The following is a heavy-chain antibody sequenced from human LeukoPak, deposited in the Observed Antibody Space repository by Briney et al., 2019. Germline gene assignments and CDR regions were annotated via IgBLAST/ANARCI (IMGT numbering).Heavy chain of an antibody. V-gene: IGHV4-59*01. CDR1: GGSISSYY. CDR2: IYSSGST. Sequence: SETLSLTCSVSGGSISSYYWSWIRQPPGKGLEWIGYIYSSGSTNYNPSLKSRVTISVDKSKDQFSLWLNSVTAADTAVHYCARSAYSSSRNLDYWGQGTLVTVCS. D-gene: IGHD6-13*01. J-gene: IGHJ4*02. CDR3: ARSAYSSSRNLDY.